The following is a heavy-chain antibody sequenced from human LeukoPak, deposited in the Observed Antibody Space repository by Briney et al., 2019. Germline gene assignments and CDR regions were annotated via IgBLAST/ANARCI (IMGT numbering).Heavy chain of an antibody. D-gene: IGHD6-6*01. V-gene: IGHV3-21*01. Sequence: GGSLRLSCAASGFTFSGYDMNWVRQAPGKGLEWVSSISGRSSYIYYEDSMKGGFTISRDNGKKSLYLQMNSLRDEDTAVYFCARGSSNVAARNNWFDPWGQGTLVTVSS. CDR1: GFTFSGYD. J-gene: IGHJ5*02. CDR2: ISGRSSYI. CDR3: ARGSSNVAARNNWFDP.